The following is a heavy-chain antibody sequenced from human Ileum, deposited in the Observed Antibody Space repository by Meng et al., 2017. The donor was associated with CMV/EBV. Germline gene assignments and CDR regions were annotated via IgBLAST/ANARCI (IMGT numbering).Heavy chain of an antibody. V-gene: IGHV1-8*03. J-gene: IGHJ6*02. Sequence: ASVKVSCKASGYTFTSYDINWVRQATGQGLEWMGWMNPNSGNTGYAQKFQGRVTITRNTSISTAYMELSSLRAEDTAVYYRARGYDFSGMDVWGQGTTVTVSS. CDR2: MNPNSGNT. CDR1: GYTFTSYD. D-gene: IGHD3-3*01. CDR3: ARGYDFSGMDV.